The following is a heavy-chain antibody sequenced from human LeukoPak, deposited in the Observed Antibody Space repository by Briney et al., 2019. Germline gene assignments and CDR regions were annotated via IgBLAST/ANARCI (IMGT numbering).Heavy chain of an antibody. V-gene: IGHV3-9*01. CDR1: GFTFDDYA. CDR3: AKDHISSSWYHYYGMDV. J-gene: IGHJ6*02. D-gene: IGHD6-13*01. CDR2: ISRNSGSI. Sequence: GRSLRLSCAASGFTFDDYAMHWVRQAPGKGLEWVSGISRNSGSIGYADSVKGRFTISRDNAKNSLYLQMNSLRAEDTALYYCAKDHISSSWYHYYGMDVWGQGTTVTVSS.